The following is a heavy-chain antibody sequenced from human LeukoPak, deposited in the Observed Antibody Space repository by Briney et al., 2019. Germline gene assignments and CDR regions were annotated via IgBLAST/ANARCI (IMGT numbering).Heavy chain of an antibody. J-gene: IGHJ4*02. CDR1: GFAFNTYS. CDR3: ARELEDNSGYYYYDL. D-gene: IGHD3-22*01. V-gene: IGHV3-21*01. CDR2: ISSRQTYR. Sequence: GGSLRLSCAASGFAFNTYSMNWVRQAPGQRLEWVSSISSRQTYRFYADSVKGRFTISKDNDKKLLHLQMSNLRADDTAVYYCARELEDNSGYYYYDLWGQGTLVAVSS.